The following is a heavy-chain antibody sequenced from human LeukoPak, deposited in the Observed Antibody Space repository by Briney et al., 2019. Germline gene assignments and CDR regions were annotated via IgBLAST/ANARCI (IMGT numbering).Heavy chain of an antibody. Sequence: TSETLSLTCTVSGGSISSSSYYWSWIRQPPGKGLEWIGEINHSGSTNYNPSLKSRVTISVDTSKNQFSLKLSSVTAADTAVYYCARGIVVVTASSSVYFDYWGQGTLVTVSS. D-gene: IGHD2-21*02. V-gene: IGHV4-39*07. CDR2: INHSGST. J-gene: IGHJ4*02. CDR1: GGSISSSSYY. CDR3: ARGIVVVTASSSVYFDY.